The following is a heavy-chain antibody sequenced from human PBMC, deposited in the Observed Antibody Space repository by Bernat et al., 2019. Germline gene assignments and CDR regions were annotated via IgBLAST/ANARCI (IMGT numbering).Heavy chain of an antibody. J-gene: IGHJ4*02. CDR1: GVTFRNYG. CDR2: IWYDGSQK. V-gene: IGHV3-33*01. D-gene: IGHD3-10*01. CDR3: ATWRGSGNYYDY. Sequence: QVQLVESGGGVVQSGKSLRLSCAVSGVTFRNYGMHWVRQAPGKGLEWVAVIWYDGSQKYYADSVKDRFTISRDNSKNTLYLQMNSLRVEDMAMYHCATWRGSGNYYDYWGQGTLVTVSS.